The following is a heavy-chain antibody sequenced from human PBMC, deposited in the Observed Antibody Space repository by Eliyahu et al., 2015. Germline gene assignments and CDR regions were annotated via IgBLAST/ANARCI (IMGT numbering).Heavy chain of an antibody. CDR1: GSSVTMND. Sequence: EVQLVESGGGLIQPGGSLRLSCAPLGSSVTMNDMTWVRQAPGKGLEWVSTLYSGGTTYFPDSVKGRFDIYRDKSKNTVYLQMNSLRADDTAVYYCARDLEAFDIWGQGTMVTVSS. V-gene: IGHV3-53*01. CDR3: ARDLEAFDI. J-gene: IGHJ3*02. CDR2: LYSGGTT.